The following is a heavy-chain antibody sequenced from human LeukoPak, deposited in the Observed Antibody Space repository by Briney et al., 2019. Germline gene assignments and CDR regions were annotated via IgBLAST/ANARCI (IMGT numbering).Heavy chain of an antibody. CDR3: ARHLRLWQNWFDP. CDR1: GYSFTNYW. D-gene: IGHD5-18*01. Sequence: GESLKISCKGSGYSFTNYWIGWVRQMPGKGPEWMGIIYHGDSDTRYSPSFQGQVTISADKSISTAYLQWSSLKASDTAMYYCARHLRLWQNWFDPWGQGTLVTVSS. V-gene: IGHV5-51*01. J-gene: IGHJ5*02. CDR2: IYHGDSDT.